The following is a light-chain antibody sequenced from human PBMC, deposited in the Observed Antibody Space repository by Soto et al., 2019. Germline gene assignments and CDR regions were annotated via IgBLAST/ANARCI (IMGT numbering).Light chain of an antibody. J-gene: IGLJ1*01. CDR2: EVS. CDR1: SSDVGGYNY. V-gene: IGLV2-8*01. Sequence: QSALTQPPSASGSPGQSVTISCTGTSSDVGGYNYVSWYQQHPGKAPKLMISEVSKRPSGVPDRFSGSKSGNTASLTVSGLQAEEEAHYYCSPYAGSRHYVFGYGTKATVL. CDR3: SPYAGSRHYV.